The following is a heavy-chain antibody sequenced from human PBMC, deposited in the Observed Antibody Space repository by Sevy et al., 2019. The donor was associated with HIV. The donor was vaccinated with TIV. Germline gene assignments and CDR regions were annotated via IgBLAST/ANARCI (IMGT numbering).Heavy chain of an antibody. CDR2: LSFGCGEI. Sequence: GGCLRLSCAASGFTFNKYSMSWVRQPPGKGLEWVATLSFGCGEINYADSVKGRFTISRDNSKNSFYLQMNNLRAEDAALYYCAREGCTKPHDYWGQGTLVTVSS. D-gene: IGHD2-8*01. J-gene: IGHJ4*02. V-gene: IGHV3-23*01. CDR3: AREGCTKPHDY. CDR1: GFTFNKYS.